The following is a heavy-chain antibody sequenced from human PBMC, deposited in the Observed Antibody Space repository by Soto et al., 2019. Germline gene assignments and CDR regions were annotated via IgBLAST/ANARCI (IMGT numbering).Heavy chain of an antibody. J-gene: IGHJ6*02. V-gene: IGHV1-18*01. Sequence: ASVKVSCKASGYTFRTSGMSWLRQAPGQGLEWMGWISTYNGDTNDAPKFQDRVTMTSDTSTSTVSLKLSSVTAADTAVYYCARGNYDGNYYYGMDVWGQGTTVTVSS. D-gene: IGHD3-22*01. CDR1: GYTFRTSG. CDR3: ARGNYDGNYYYGMDV. CDR2: ISTYNGDT.